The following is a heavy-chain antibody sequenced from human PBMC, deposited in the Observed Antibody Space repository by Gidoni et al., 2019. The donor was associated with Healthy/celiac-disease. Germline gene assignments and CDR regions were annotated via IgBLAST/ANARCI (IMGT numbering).Heavy chain of an antibody. CDR2: MGTAGAP. V-gene: IGHV3-13*05. CDR1: GSTFSSYD. CDR3: ASGNTVTYAFDI. D-gene: IGHD4-17*01. Sequence: EVQLVESGGGLVQPGGSLRRACAASGSTFSSYDMHWVRHATVKGLEWVSAMGTAGAPYYPGSVKGRFTISREHAKNSLYLQMNSLRAGDTAVYYCASGNTVTYAFDIWGQGTMVTVSS. J-gene: IGHJ3*02.